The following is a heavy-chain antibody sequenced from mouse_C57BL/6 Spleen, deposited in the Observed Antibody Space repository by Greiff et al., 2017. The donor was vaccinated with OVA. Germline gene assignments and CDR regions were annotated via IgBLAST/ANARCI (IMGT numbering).Heavy chain of an antibody. J-gene: IGHJ4*01. Sequence: EVKLEESGGGLVQPGGSLKLSCAASGFTFSDYYMYWVRQTPEKRLEWVAYISNGGGSTYYPDTVKGRFTISRDNAKNTLYLQMSRLKSEDTAMYYCANDGQGAMDYWGQGTSVTVSS. CDR1: GFTFSDYY. CDR3: ANDGQGAMDY. V-gene: IGHV5-12*01. D-gene: IGHD2-3*01. CDR2: ISNGGGST.